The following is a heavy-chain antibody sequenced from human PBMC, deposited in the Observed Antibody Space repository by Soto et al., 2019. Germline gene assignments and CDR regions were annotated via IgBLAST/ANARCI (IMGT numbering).Heavy chain of an antibody. CDR1: GDSVSSNSVA. V-gene: IGHV6-1*01. CDR3: AREIPHAQSNWLDP. CDR2: TYYRSKWYN. Sequence: SQTLSLTCAISGDSVSSNSVAWHWIRQSPSRGLEWLGRTYYRSKWYNDYGLSVKSRITINPDTSKNQFSLQLKSVTPEDTAVYYCAREIPHAQSNWLDPWGQGTLVTVSS. J-gene: IGHJ5*02.